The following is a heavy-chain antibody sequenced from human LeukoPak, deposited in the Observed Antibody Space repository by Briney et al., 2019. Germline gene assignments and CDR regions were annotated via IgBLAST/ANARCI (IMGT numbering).Heavy chain of an antibody. V-gene: IGHV1-2*04. CDR3: ARGAGSGSYFVFDP. J-gene: IGHJ5*02. D-gene: IGHD3-10*01. CDR2: INPNSGGT. CDR1: GYTFTGYY. Sequence: ASVKVSCKASGYTFTGYYMHWVRQAPGQGLDWLGWINPNSGGTNYAQKFQGWVTMTRDTSISTAYMELSRLRSDDTAVYYCARGAGSGSYFVFDPWGQGTLVTVSS.